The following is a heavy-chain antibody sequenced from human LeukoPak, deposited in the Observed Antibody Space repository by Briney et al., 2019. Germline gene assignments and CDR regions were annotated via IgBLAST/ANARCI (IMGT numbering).Heavy chain of an antibody. Sequence: ASVKVSCKASGYTFIGYYMHWVRQAPGQGLEWMGWINANRGGTNYAQKFQGRVTMTRDTSISTAYMELSRLRSDDTAVYYCARVRDGYNYGSNWFDPWGQGTLVTVSS. CDR3: ARVRDGYNYGSNWFDP. J-gene: IGHJ5*02. CDR1: GYTFIGYY. V-gene: IGHV1-2*02. CDR2: INANRGGT. D-gene: IGHD5-18*01.